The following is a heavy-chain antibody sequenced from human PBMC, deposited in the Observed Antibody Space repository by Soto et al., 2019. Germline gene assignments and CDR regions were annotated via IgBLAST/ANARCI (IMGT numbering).Heavy chain of an antibody. V-gene: IGHV1-69*13. CDR2: IIPIFGTA. D-gene: IGHD3-10*01. CDR3: GSGSYYKDLDYYYGMDV. J-gene: IGHJ6*02. Sequence: GASVKVSCKASGGTFSSYAISWVRQAPGQGLEWMGGIIPIFGTANYAQKFQGRVTITADESTSTAYMELSSLRSEDTAVYYCGSGSYYKDLDYYYGMDVWGQGTTVTVSS. CDR1: GGTFSSYA.